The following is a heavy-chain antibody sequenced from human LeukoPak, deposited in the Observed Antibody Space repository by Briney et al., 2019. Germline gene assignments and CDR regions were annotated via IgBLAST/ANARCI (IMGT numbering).Heavy chain of an antibody. J-gene: IGHJ6*02. D-gene: IGHD2-2*02. V-gene: IGHV4-59*02. CDR2: IHYSGGT. CDR1: GGSVSSYY. CDR3: ARDGDCSSTSCYKRPGFGYYYYGMDV. Sequence: SETLSLTCTVSGGSVSSYYWSWIRQPPGKGLEWIGYIHYSGGTNYNPSLKSRVTMSVDTSKNQFSLKLSSVTAADTAVYYCARDGDCSSTSCYKRPGFGYYYYGMDVWGQGTTVTVSS.